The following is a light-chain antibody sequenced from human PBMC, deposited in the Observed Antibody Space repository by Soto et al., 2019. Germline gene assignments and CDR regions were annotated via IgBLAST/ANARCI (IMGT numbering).Light chain of an antibody. CDR1: SSDVGGYNY. Sequence: QSVLTQPASVSGSPGQSITISCTGTSSDVGGYNYVSWYQQLPGKAPKLMIYDVSNRPSGVSNRFSGSKSGNTASLTISGLQAEDEADYYCSSYTSSSTAVFGGGTKVTVL. CDR3: SSYTSSSTAV. V-gene: IGLV2-14*01. J-gene: IGLJ2*01. CDR2: DVS.